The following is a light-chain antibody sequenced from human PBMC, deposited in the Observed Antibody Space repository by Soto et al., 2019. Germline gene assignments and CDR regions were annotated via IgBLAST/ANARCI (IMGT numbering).Light chain of an antibody. CDR3: CSYAGRYTPLYV. Sequence: QSVLTQPASVSGSPGQSITISCTGTNNDIGYYFLVSWYQHHPGRAPKLIIYEVTKRPSGISNRFSGSKSGNTASLTISGLQAEDEAHYYWCSYAGRYTPLYVFRNGTKVTVL. CDR1: NNDIGYYFL. CDR2: EVT. V-gene: IGLV2-23*02. J-gene: IGLJ1*01.